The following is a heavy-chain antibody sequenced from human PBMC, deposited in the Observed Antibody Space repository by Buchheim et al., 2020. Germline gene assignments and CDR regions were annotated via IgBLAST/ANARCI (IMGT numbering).Heavy chain of an antibody. D-gene: IGHD2-15*01. J-gene: IGHJ5*02. CDR3: ASQSRAAATRPDWFDP. Sequence: QLQLQESGPGLVKPSETLSLTCTVSGGSISSSSYYWGWIRQPPGKGLEWIGSIYYSGSTYYNPSLKSRVTISVDTSKNQFSLKLSSVTAADTAVYCCASQSRAAATRPDWFDPWGQGTL. CDR2: IYYSGST. CDR1: GGSISSSSYY. V-gene: IGHV4-39*01.